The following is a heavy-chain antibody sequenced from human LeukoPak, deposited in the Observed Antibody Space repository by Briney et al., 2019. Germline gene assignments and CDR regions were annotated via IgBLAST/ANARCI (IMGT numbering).Heavy chain of an antibody. J-gene: IGHJ4*02. CDR1: GFTFSSYS. V-gene: IGHV3-23*01. D-gene: IGHD2-15*01. CDR3: ANAGYCGGGGCYSLDS. CDR2: ISGSGGST. Sequence: AGGSLRLSCAASGFTFSSYSMNWVRQAPGKGLEWVSAISGSGGSTYYADSVKGRFTISRDNSRNTLYLQMNSLRAEDTAVYYCANAGYCGGGGCYSLDSWGQGTLVTVSS.